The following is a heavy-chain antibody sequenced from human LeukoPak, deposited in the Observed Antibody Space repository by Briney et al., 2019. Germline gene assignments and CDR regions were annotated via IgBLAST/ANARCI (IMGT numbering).Heavy chain of an antibody. CDR1: GGSFSRYY. V-gene: IGHV4-34*01. CDR3: ARGATISETSYFDF. J-gene: IGHJ4*03. CDR2: IDHRGDT. Sequence: SETLSLTCAVYGGSFSRYYWSWIRKSPGKGLEWIAEIDHRGDTNYNPSFKSRVTISVDTSKNQFSLKVRSLSAADTAVYYCARGATISETSYFDFWGQGTLVTVSS. D-gene: IGHD5-24*01.